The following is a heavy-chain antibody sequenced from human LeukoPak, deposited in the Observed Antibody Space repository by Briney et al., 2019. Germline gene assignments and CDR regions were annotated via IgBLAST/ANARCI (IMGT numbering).Heavy chain of an antibody. CDR1: GGSISSGDYY. D-gene: IGHD3-22*01. CDR3: ARELCDSSGYDY. Sequence: SETLSLTCTVSGGSISSGDYYWSWIRQPPGKGLEWIGYIYYSGSTYYNPSLKSRVTISVDTSKNQFSLKLSSVTAADTAVYYCARELCDSSGYDYWGQGTLVTVSS. J-gene: IGHJ4*02. CDR2: IYYSGST. V-gene: IGHV4-30-4*01.